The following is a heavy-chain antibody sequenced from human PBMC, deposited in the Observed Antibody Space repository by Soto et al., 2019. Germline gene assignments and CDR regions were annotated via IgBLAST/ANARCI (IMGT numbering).Heavy chain of an antibody. D-gene: IGHD1-7*01. CDR1: GFSLSTSGVG. J-gene: IGHJ3*02. V-gene: IGHV2-5*01. CDR3: AHRMLTGTTGGSFDI. CDR2: IYWNDDK. Sequence: KESGPTLVKPTQTLTLTCTFSGFSLSTSGVGVGWIRQPPGKALEWLALIYWNDDKRYSPSLKSRLTITKDTSKNQVVLTMTNMDPVDTATYYCAHRMLTGTTGGSFDIWGQGTMVTVSS.